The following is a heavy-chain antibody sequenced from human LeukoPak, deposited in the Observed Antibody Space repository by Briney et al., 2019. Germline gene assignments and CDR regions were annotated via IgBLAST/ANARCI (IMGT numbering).Heavy chain of an antibody. D-gene: IGHD1-26*01. V-gene: IGHV4-4*02. CDR2: IHHSGST. J-gene: IGHJ3*02. CDR1: GGSISSSNW. CDR3: ASSPLRGSYYSADAFDI. Sequence: SGTLSLTCAVSGGSISSSNWWSWVRQPPGKGLEWIGEIHHSGSTNYNPSLKSRVTISVDRSKNQFSLKLSSVTAADTAVYYCASSPLRGSYYSADAFDIWGQGTMVSVSS.